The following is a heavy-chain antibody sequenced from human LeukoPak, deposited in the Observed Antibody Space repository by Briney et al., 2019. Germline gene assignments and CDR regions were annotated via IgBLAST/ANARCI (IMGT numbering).Heavy chain of an antibody. V-gene: IGHV4-30-4*01. Sequence: PSETLSLTCTVSGGSISSGDYYWSWIRQPPGKGLEWIGYIYYSGSTYYNPSLKSRVTISVDTSKNQFSLKLSSVTAADTAVYYCAGSSSGWYRAFDIWGQGTMVTVSS. CDR1: GGSISSGDYY. CDR2: IYYSGST. D-gene: IGHD6-19*01. J-gene: IGHJ3*02. CDR3: AGSSSGWYRAFDI.